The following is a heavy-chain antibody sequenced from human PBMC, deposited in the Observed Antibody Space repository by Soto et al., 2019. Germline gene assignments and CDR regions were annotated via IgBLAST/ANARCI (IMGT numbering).Heavy chain of an antibody. CDR3: TRTDGFSNYWYTD. CDR2: ISYDGGSK. CDR1: GFTFNTYA. D-gene: IGHD6-13*01. V-gene: IGHV3-30-3*01. J-gene: IGHJ4*02. Sequence: QVQLVESGGGVARPGRYLTLSCAASGFTFNTYAMHWVRLPPGKGLEWVAAISYDGGSKYYADPVRDRFTISRDDSKSTLYLQMTSRRREDTSVYYSTRTDGFSNYWYTDWGQGTLVTVSS.